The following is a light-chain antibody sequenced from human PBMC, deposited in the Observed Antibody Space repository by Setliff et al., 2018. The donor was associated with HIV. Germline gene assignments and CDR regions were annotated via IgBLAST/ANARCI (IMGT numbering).Light chain of an antibody. CDR3: QQYKTYRT. CDR2: KVS. CDR1: QSINYW. J-gene: IGKJ1*01. V-gene: IGKV1-5*03. Sequence: DIQMTQSPSTLSASVGDRVTITCRASQSINYWLAWYQQKPGKAPKLLIRKVSTLESGGPSRFSGSGSGTEVTLTISSLQPDDFATYYCQQYKTYRTFGQGTKVDIK.